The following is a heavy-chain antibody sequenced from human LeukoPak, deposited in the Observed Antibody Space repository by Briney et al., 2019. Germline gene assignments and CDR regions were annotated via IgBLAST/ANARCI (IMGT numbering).Heavy chain of an antibody. CDR1: GFTFSNSA. CDR3: AKGGRGSYRFDYFDF. V-gene: IGHV3-23*01. D-gene: IGHD1-26*01. Sequence: GGSLRLSCAASGFTFSNSAMSWVRQAPGKGLEWVSSISTSSGSPYYADSVKGRFTISRDTSKNTLFLQVNSLRAEDTALYYCAKGGRGSYRFDYFDFWGQGTLVTVSS. J-gene: IGHJ4*02. CDR2: ISTSSGSP.